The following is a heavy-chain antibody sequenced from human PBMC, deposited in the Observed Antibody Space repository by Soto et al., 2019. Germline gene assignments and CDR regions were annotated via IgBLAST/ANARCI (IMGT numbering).Heavy chain of an antibody. J-gene: IGHJ4*02. CDR3: AKDMRPDGVWDFDY. CDR2: VSQDGTA. D-gene: IGHD4-17*01. Sequence: GRSQRVSCAASGLPIINYAMSWVSKAPGRGPEWVAGVSQDGTAHYADSVKGRFTISRDNSRDTVYLQMITLRGEDTAVYYCAKDMRPDGVWDFDYWGQGTLVTVSS. V-gene: IGHV3-23*01. CDR1: GLPIINYA.